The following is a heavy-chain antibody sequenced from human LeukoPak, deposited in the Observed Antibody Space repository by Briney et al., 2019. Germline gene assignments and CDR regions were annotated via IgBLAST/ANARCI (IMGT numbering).Heavy chain of an antibody. J-gene: IGHJ6*03. Sequence: GGSLRLSCAASGFTFSDYYMSWIRQAPGEGLEWISYISSSGDTIFYADSVKGRFTISRDNAKNSLYLQMNSLRAEDTAVYYCARVFPYYYYYYMDVWGEGTTVTISS. CDR2: ISSSGDTI. CDR1: GFTFSDYY. CDR3: ARVFPYYYYYYMDV. V-gene: IGHV3-11*04.